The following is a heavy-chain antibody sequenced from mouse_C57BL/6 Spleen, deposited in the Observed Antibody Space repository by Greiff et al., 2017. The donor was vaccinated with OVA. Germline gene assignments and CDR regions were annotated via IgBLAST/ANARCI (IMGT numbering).Heavy chain of an antibody. CDR3: AAHYYGSSGFAY. Sequence: VQRVESGPGLVQPSQSLSITCTVSGFSLTSYGVHWVRQSPGKGLEWLGVIWSGGSTDYNAAFISRLSISKDNSKSQVFFKMNSLQADDTAIYYCAAHYYGSSGFAYWGQGTLVTVSA. D-gene: IGHD1-1*01. J-gene: IGHJ3*01. CDR1: GFSLTSYG. V-gene: IGHV2-2*01. CDR2: IWSGGST.